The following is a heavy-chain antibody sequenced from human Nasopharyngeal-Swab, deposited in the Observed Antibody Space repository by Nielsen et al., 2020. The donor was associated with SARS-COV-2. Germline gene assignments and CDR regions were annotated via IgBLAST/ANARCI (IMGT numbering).Heavy chain of an antibody. J-gene: IGHJ4*02. D-gene: IGHD4-23*01. V-gene: IGHV3-30*04. Sequence: GGSLRLSCVGSGLSFSSYAMHWVRHAPGTGLECVALISYDGSNIQYADSVRGRFTISRDNPKNTLYLQMNSLTTDDTAVYYCARDEVQQGTTTVGYLDYWGQGTLVTVSS. CDR1: GLSFSSYA. CDR3: ARDEVQQGTTTVGYLDY. CDR2: ISYDGSNI.